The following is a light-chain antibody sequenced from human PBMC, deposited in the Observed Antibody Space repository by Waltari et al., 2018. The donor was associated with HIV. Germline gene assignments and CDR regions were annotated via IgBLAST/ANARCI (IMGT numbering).Light chain of an antibody. V-gene: IGKV4-1*01. J-gene: IGKJ4*01. CDR3: QQYYSTPLT. Sequence: DIVMTQSPDSLAVSLGERATINCKSSQSVLYSSNNKNYLAWYQQKPVQPPGRLSYWASTRESGVPDRFSGSGSGTDFTLTISNLQAEDGAMYYCQQYYSTPLTFGGGTKVEIK. CDR1: QSVLYSSNNKNY. CDR2: WAS.